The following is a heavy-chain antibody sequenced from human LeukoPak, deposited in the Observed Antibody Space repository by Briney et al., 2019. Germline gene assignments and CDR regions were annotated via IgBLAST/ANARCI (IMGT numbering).Heavy chain of an antibody. J-gene: IGHJ4*02. CDR3: ARTGGQQLADFDY. CDR1: GGSISSYY. D-gene: IGHD6-6*01. CDR2: IYYSGST. V-gene: IGHV4-59*01. Sequence: SETLSLTCTVSGGSISSYYWSWIRQPPGKGLEWIGYIYYSGSTNYNPSLKSRVTISVDTSKNQFSLKLSSMTAADTAVYYCARTGGQQLADFDYWGQGTLVTVSS.